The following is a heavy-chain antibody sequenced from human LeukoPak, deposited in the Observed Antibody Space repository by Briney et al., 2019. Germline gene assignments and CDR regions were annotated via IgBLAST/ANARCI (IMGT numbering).Heavy chain of an antibody. V-gene: IGHV3-23*01. CDR1: GFTFSSYA. Sequence: GGSLRLSCAASGFTFSSYAMSWVRQAPGKGLEWVSAISGSGGSTYYADSVKGRFTISRDNAKNSLYLQMNSLRAEDTAVYYCARGPVGATRLFDYWGQGTLVTVSS. J-gene: IGHJ4*02. D-gene: IGHD1-26*01. CDR2: ISGSGGST. CDR3: ARGPVGATRLFDY.